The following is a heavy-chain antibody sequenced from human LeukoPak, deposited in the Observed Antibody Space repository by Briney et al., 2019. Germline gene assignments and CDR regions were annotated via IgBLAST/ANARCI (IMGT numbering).Heavy chain of an antibody. Sequence: PGGSLRLSCAASGFTFSSYSMNWVRQAPGKGLEWVSSISSSSSYIYYADSVEGRFTISRDNAKNSLYLQMNSLRAEDTAVYYCARDGGHYDILTGYYNEFDYWGQGTLVTVSS. D-gene: IGHD3-9*01. CDR3: ARDGGHYDILTGYYNEFDY. J-gene: IGHJ4*02. CDR1: GFTFSSYS. CDR2: ISSSSSYI. V-gene: IGHV3-21*01.